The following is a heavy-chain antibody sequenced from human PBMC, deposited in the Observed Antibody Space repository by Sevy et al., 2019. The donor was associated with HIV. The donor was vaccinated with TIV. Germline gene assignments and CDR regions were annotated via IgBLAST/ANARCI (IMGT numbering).Heavy chain of an antibody. J-gene: IGHJ5*02. CDR1: GFXFNFYA. CDR2: ITGSGSST. V-gene: IGHV3-23*01. D-gene: IGHD3-9*01. Sequence: GGSLRLSCAASGFXFNFYAMTWVRQAPGKGLEWVSSITGSGSSTYYADSVKGRFTISRDNSKNTLYLQMNSLRAEDTAVYYCAKEHDNSWFDPWGQGTLVTVSS. CDR3: AKEHDNSWFDP.